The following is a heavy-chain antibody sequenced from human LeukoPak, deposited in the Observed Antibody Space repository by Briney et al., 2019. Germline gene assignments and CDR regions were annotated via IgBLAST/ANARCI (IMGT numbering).Heavy chain of an antibody. CDR2: IIPIFGTA. J-gene: IGHJ6*02. Sequence: SVKVSCKASGGTFISYAISWVRQAPGQGLEWMGGIIPIFGTANYAQKFQGRVTITADDSTSKAYMELSSLRSEDTAVYYCASGWNDFPGPGYYYGMDVWGQGTTVTVSS. CDR1: GGTFISYA. CDR3: ASGWNDFPGPGYYYGMDV. D-gene: IGHD1-1*01. V-gene: IGHV1-69*13.